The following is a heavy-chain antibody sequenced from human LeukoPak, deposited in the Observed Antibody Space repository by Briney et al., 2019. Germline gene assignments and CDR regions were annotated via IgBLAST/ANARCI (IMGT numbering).Heavy chain of an antibody. CDR2: MNPNSGNT. CDR1: GYTFTSYD. J-gene: IGHJ6*03. V-gene: IGHV1-8*01. D-gene: IGHD1-26*01. CDR3: ARGDGAGATLYYYYYMDV. Sequence: ASVKVSCKASGYTFTSYDINWVRQATGQGLEWMGWMNPNSGNTGYAQKFQGRVTMTRNTSISTAYMELSSLRSEDTAVYYCARGDGAGATLYYYYYMDVWGKGTTVTISS.